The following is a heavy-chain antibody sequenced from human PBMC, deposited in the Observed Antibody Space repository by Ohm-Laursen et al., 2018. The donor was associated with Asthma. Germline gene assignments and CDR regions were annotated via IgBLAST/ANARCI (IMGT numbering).Heavy chain of an antibody. CDR2: ITTGSSTI. CDR3: ARDSDSGSYLDFDY. J-gene: IGHJ4*02. CDR1: GYTFSNYN. Sequence: SLRLSCAASGYTFSNYNMIWVRQAPGKGLDWVSSITTGSSTIYYADSVRGRFTVSTDNSKNTIYLQMNSLRAEDTAVYYCARDSDSGSYLDFDYWGQGTLVTVSS. V-gene: IGHV3-48*04. D-gene: IGHD1-26*01.